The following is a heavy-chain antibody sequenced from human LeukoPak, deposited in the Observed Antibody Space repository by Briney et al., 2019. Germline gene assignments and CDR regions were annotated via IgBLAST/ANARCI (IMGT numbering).Heavy chain of an antibody. CDR2: IIPIFGTA. D-gene: IGHD3-10*01. Sequence: SVKVSCKASGGTFISHAISWVRQAPGQGLEWMGGIIPIFGTANYAQKFQGRVTITTDESTSTAYMELSSLRSEDTAVYYCARDAFGSGSYYNVYYFDYWGQGTLVTVSS. J-gene: IGHJ4*02. CDR1: GGTFISHA. V-gene: IGHV1-69*05. CDR3: ARDAFGSGSYYNVYYFDY.